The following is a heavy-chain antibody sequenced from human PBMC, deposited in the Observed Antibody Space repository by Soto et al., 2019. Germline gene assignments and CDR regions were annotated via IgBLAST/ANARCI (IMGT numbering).Heavy chain of an antibody. CDR1: GYTFTSYY. CDR2: INPSGGST. Sequence: VASVKFSCKASGYTFTSYYMHWVRQAPGQGLEWMGIINPSGGSTSYAQKFQGRVTMTRDTSTSTVYMELRSLRSDDTAVYYCARDGISRITIFGAPADVWGQGTTVTVSS. D-gene: IGHD3-3*01. J-gene: IGHJ6*02. CDR3: ARDGISRITIFGAPADV. V-gene: IGHV1-46*01.